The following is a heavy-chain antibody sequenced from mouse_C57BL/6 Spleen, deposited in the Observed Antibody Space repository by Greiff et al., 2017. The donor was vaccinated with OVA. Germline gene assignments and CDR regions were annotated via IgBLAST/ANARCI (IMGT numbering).Heavy chain of an antibody. V-gene: IGHV3-6*01. CDR3: ARGASPYAMDY. CDR1: GYSITSGYY. CDR2: ISYDGSN. J-gene: IGHJ4*01. Sequence: VQLQQSGPGLVKPSQSLSLTCSVTGYSITSGYYWNWIRQFPGNKLEWMGYISYDGSNNYNPTLKNRISNTRDTSKNQFFLKLNSVTTEDTATYYCARGASPYAMDYWGQGTSVTVSS.